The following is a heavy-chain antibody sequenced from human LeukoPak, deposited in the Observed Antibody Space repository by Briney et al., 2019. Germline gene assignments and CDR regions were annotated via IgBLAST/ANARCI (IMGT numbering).Heavy chain of an antibody. CDR1: GFSFSSFA. D-gene: IGHD6-13*01. V-gene: IGHV3-30*18. J-gene: IGHJ6*02. Sequence: GKSLRLSCAASGFSFSSFAMHWVRQAPGKGLEWVAVISYDGSNKYYADSVKGRFTISRDNSKNTLYLQMNSLRAEDTAVYYCAKDRIAAAKHAYGMDVWGQGTTVTVSS. CDR2: ISYDGSNK. CDR3: AKDRIAAAKHAYGMDV.